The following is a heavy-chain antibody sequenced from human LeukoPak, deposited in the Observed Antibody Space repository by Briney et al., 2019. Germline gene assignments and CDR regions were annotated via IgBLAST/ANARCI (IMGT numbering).Heavy chain of an antibody. CDR3: TTEGYSSAWYPWFDY. V-gene: IGHV3-15*01. Sequence: GGSLRLSCAASGFTVSNNYMSWVRQAPGKGLEWVGRIKSKTDGGATDYAAPVKGRFTISRDDSKTTLYLQMNSLKTEDTAVYYCTTEGYSSAWYPWFDYWGQGTLVTVSS. J-gene: IGHJ4*02. CDR2: IKSKTDGGAT. CDR1: GFTVSNNY. D-gene: IGHD6-19*01.